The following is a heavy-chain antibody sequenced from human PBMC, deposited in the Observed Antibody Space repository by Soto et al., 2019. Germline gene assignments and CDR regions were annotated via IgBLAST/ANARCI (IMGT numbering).Heavy chain of an antibody. V-gene: IGHV4-61*01. J-gene: IGHJ6*02. Sequence: KTSETLSLTCTVSGGSVSSGSYYWSWIRQPPGKGLEWIGYIYYSGSTNYNPSLKSRVTISVDTSKNQFSLKLSSVTAADTAVYYCARCVGATHYYYYYGMDVWGQGTTVTVSS. CDR2: IYYSGST. CDR1: GGSVSSGSYY. D-gene: IGHD1-26*01. CDR3: ARCVGATHYYYYYGMDV.